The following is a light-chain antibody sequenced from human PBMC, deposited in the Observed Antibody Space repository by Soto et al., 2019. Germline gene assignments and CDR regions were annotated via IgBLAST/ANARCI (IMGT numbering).Light chain of an antibody. CDR2: GAS. CDR3: QQRSNWPPN. Sequence: EIVLTQSPGTLSLSPGERAALSCRASQSVSSSYLAWYQQKPGQAPRLLIYGASSRATGIPDRFSGSGSGTDFTLTISRLEPEDFAVYYCQQRSNWPPNFGGGTKWIS. V-gene: IGKV3D-20*02. CDR1: QSVSSSY. J-gene: IGKJ4*01.